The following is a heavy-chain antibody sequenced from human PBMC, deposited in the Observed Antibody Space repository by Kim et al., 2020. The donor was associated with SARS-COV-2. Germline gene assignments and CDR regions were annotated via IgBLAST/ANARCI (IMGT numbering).Heavy chain of an antibody. CDR2: INPNSCGT. CDR3: ARDPGYSGSLYYGMDV. J-gene: IGHJ6*02. D-gene: IGHD1-26*01. CDR1: GYTFTGYY. Sequence: ASVKIYCKASGYTFTGYYMHWVRQAPGQGLEWMGWINPNSCGTNYAQKFQGRVTMTRDTSISTAYMELSRLRSDDTAVYYCARDPGYSGSLYYGMDVWGQGTTVTVSS. V-gene: IGHV1-2*02.